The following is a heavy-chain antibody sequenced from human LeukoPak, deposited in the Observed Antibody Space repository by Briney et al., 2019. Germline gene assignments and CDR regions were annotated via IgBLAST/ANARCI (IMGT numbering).Heavy chain of an antibody. CDR1: GYNYRDYY. CDR2: INPQSGGT. J-gene: IGHJ3*02. D-gene: IGHD6-25*01. CDR3: ARVYRLYERTYPAGYDI. Sequence: ASVKLSCKASGYNYRDYYIHWVRHAPGQGLERVGWINPQSGGTRYAPRFQGRVTMSSDTSINTAYMELRRLTSDDTAVFYCARVYRLYERTYPAGYDIWGQGTGVTVSS. V-gene: IGHV1-2*02.